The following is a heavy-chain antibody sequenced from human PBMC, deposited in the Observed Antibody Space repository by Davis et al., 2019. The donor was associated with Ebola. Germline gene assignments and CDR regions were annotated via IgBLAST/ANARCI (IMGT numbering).Heavy chain of an antibody. V-gene: IGHV3-53*01. CDR3: AVVGSSGWYYYGMDV. Sequence: GESLKISCAASGFTVSSNYTSWVRQAPGKGLEWVSVIYSGGSTYYADSVKGRFTISRDNSKNTLYLQMNSLRAEDTAVYYCAVVGSSGWYYYGMDVWGQGTTVTVSS. CDR1: GFTVSSNY. J-gene: IGHJ6*02. D-gene: IGHD6-19*01. CDR2: IYSGGST.